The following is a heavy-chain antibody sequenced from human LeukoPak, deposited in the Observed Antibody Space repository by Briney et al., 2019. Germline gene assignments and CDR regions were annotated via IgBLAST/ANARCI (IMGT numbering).Heavy chain of an antibody. J-gene: IGHJ3*01. V-gene: IGHV1-2*02. CDR2: IKPKSGDT. CDR3: ARDTSVAGAHQGGFTF. CDR1: GYTFTGYY. Sequence: ASVKVSCKASGYTFTGYYIHWMRQAPGQGLEWMGWIKPKSGDTNYAQKFQGRVTMTRDTSSNLAYMELSGLRSDDTAVYYCARDTSVAGAHQGGFTFWGQGTMVTVSS. D-gene: IGHD1-26*01.